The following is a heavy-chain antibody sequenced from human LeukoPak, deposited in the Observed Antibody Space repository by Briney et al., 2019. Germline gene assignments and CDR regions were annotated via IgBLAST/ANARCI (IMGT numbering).Heavy chain of an antibody. Sequence: PSETLSLTCAVYGGSFSGYYWSWIRQPPGKGLEWIGEINHSGSTNYNPSLKSRVTISVDTSKTQFSLKLSSVTAADTAVYYCARHREWIQLWLDAFDIWGQGTMVTVSS. CDR1: GGSFSGYY. CDR3: ARHREWIQLWLDAFDI. D-gene: IGHD5-18*01. V-gene: IGHV4-34*01. CDR2: INHSGST. J-gene: IGHJ3*02.